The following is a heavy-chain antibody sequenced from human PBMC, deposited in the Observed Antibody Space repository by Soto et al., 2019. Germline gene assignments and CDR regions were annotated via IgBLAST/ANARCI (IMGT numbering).Heavy chain of an antibody. J-gene: IGHJ6*02. V-gene: IGHV4-4*02. D-gene: IGHD2-21*01. Sequence: SETLSLTCAVSGGSISSSNWWSWVRQPPGKGLEWIGEIYHSGSTNYNPSLKSRVTISVDKSTNQFSLKLSSVTAADTAVYYFARGPVLSLCYYYSYGILFSCPATTVSVFS. CDR2: IYHSGST. CDR3: ARGPVLSLCYYYSYGILF. CDR1: GGSISSSNW.